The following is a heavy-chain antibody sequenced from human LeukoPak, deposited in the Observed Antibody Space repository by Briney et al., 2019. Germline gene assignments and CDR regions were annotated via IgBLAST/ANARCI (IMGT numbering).Heavy chain of an antibody. D-gene: IGHD3-22*01. Sequence: PSETLSLTCTVSGGSISSGDYYWRWLRQHPGKGLEWIGYIYYSGRNYYNPSLKSRVTISVDTSKNQFSLKLSSVTAADTAVYYCARDIGHYYLIWGQGTMVTVSS. CDR3: ARDIGHYYLI. CDR2: IYYSGRN. J-gene: IGHJ3*02. V-gene: IGHV4-31*03. CDR1: GGSISSGDYY.